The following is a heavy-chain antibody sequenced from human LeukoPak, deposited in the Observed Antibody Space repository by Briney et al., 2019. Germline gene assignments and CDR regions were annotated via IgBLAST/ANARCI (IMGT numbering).Heavy chain of an antibody. D-gene: IGHD3-3*01. CDR2: ISAYNGNI. Sequence: ASVKVSCKASGYTFISYGITWVRQAPGQGLEWLGWISAYNGNIDYAQKLQGRVTLTTDTSTSTAYMEVRSLRSDDAAVYYCASMSGYYPSYYFDYWGQGTLVTVSS. J-gene: IGHJ4*02. V-gene: IGHV1-18*01. CDR1: GYTFISYG. CDR3: ASMSGYYPSYYFDY.